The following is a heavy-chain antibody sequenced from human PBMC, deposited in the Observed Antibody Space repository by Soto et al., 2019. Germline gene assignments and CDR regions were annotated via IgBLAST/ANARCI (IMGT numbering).Heavy chain of an antibody. CDR2: ISGSGGST. D-gene: IGHD4-17*01. V-gene: IGHV3-23*01. CDR3: AKVGSVYGEYYFDY. Sequence: PGGSLRLSCAASGFTFSSYAMSWVRQAPGKGLEWVSAISGSGGSTYYADSVKGRFAISRDNSKNTLYLQMNSLRAEDTAVYYCAKVGSVYGEYYFDYWGQGTVVTVAS. CDR1: GFTFSSYA. J-gene: IGHJ4*02.